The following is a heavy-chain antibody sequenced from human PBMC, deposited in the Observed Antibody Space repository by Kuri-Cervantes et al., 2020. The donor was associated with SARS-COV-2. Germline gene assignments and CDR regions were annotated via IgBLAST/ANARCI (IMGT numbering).Heavy chain of an antibody. D-gene: IGHD3-9*01. V-gene: IGHV3-48*04. CDR2: ISSSSSTI. CDR3: ARDSTISLTGYYGEALGYYYYYMDV. Sequence: GESLKISCAASGFTFSSYSMNWVRQAPGKGLEWVSYISSSSSTIYYADSVKGRFTISRDNAKNSLYLQMNSLRAEDTAVYYCARDSTISLTGYYGEALGYYYYYMDVWGKGTTVTVSS. CDR1: GFTFSSYS. J-gene: IGHJ6*03.